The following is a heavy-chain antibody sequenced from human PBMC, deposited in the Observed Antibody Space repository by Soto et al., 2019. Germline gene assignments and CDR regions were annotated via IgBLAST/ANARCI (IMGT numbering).Heavy chain of an antibody. CDR1: GGSISSYY. J-gene: IGHJ1*01. V-gene: IGHV4-59*08. CDR2: IYYSGST. Sequence: QVQLQESGPGLVKPSETLSLTCTVSGGSISSYYWSWIRQPPGKGLEWIGYIYYSGSTNYNPSLKSRATISVDTSKNRFALKLSSVTAADTAVYYCARHAFSGSYTFQHWGQGTLVTVSS. D-gene: IGHD1-26*01. CDR3: ARHAFSGSYTFQH.